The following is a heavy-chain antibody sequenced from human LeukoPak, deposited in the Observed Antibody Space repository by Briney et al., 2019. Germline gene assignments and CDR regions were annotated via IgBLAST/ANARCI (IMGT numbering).Heavy chain of an antibody. CDR3: ARRSYYGSGSYSY. D-gene: IGHD3-10*01. Sequence: SETLSLTCTVSGGSISSSSYYSGWIRQPPGKGLEWIGRIYYSGSTYYNPSLKSRVTISVDTSKNQFSLKLSSVTAADTAVYYCARRSYYGSGSYSYWGQGTLVTVSS. V-gene: IGHV4-39*01. CDR2: IYYSGST. J-gene: IGHJ4*02. CDR1: GGSISSSSYY.